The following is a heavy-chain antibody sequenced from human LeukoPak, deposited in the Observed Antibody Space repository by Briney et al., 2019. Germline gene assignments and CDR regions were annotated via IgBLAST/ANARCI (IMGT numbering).Heavy chain of an antibody. D-gene: IGHD3-3*01. CDR3: ARNTIFGVVITRGWYAFDI. J-gene: IGHJ3*02. Sequence: ASVKVSCKASGYTFTSYYMHWVRQAPGQGLEWMGIINPSGGSTSYAQKFQGRVTITRNTSISTAYMELSSLRSEDTAVYYCARNTIFGVVITRGWYAFDIWGQGTMVTVSS. CDR2: INPSGGST. V-gene: IGHV1-46*01. CDR1: GYTFTSYY.